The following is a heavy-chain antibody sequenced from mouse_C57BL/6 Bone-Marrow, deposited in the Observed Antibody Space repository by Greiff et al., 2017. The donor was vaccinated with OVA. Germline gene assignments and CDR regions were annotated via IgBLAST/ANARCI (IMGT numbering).Heavy chain of an antibody. D-gene: IGHD4-1*01. CDR2: IWSDGST. CDR1: GFSLTSYG. J-gene: IGHJ4*01. Sequence: QVQLKESGPGLVAPSQSLSITCTVSGFSLTSYGVHWVRQPPGKGLEWLVVIWSDGSTTYNSALKSRLSISKDNSKSQVFLKMNSLQTDDTAMDYCARHRDWDVDAMDYWGQGTSVTVSS. V-gene: IGHV2-6-1*01. CDR3: ARHRDWDVDAMDY.